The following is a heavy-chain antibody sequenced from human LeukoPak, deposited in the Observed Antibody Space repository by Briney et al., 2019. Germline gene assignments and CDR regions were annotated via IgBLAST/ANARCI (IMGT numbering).Heavy chain of an antibody. D-gene: IGHD3-10*01. V-gene: IGHV3-21*01. CDR3: ARDRYGSGSYYPAQVVY. CDR1: GFTFSSYS. CDR2: ISSSSSYI. J-gene: IGHJ4*02. Sequence: GGSLRLSCAASGFTFSSYSMNWVRQAPGKGLEWVSSISSSSSYIYYADSVKGRFTISRDNAKNSLYLQMNSLRAEDTAVYYCARDRYGSGSYYPAQVVYWGQETLVTVSS.